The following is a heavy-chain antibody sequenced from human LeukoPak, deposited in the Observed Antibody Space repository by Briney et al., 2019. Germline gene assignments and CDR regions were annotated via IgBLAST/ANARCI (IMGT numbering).Heavy chain of an antibody. D-gene: IGHD5-24*01. CDR2: ISYDGSNK. Sequence: GGSLRLSCAASGFTFSSYGMHWVRQAPGKGLEGVAVISYDGSNKYYADSVKGRFTISRDNSKNTLYLQMNSLRAEDTAVYYCAKVAYNQYYFDYWGQGALVTVSS. J-gene: IGHJ4*02. CDR1: GFTFSSYG. CDR3: AKVAYNQYYFDY. V-gene: IGHV3-30*18.